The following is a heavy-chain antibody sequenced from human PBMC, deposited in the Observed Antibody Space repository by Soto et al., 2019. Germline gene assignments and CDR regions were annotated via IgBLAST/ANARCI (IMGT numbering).Heavy chain of an antibody. D-gene: IGHD1-26*01. V-gene: IGHV1-18*03. Sequence: APGQGLAWMGWISAHNGNTNYAQKLQGRVTVTRDTSTSTAYMELRSLRSDDMAVYYCASGRYGDYWGHGALVTVSS. J-gene: IGHJ4*01. CDR2: ISAHNGNT. CDR3: ASGRYGDY.